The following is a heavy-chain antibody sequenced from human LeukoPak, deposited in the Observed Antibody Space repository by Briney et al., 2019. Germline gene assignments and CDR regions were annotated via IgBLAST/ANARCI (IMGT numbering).Heavy chain of an antibody. CDR1: GFTFDDYG. CDR2: INWNGGST. Sequence: GGSLRLSCAASGFTFDDYGMSWVRQAPGKGLEWVSGINWNGGSTGYADSVKGRFTISRDNAKNSLYLQMNSLRAEDTALYYCARWGASSGYYPFDYWGQGTLVTVSS. J-gene: IGHJ4*02. D-gene: IGHD3-22*01. V-gene: IGHV3-20*04. CDR3: ARWGASSGYYPFDY.